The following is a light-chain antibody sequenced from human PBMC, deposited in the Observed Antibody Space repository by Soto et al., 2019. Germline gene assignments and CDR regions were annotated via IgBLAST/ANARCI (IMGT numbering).Light chain of an antibody. Sequence: EIVLTQSPGTLSLSPGERATLSCRASQSVSSSYLAWYQQKPGQAPRLLIYGASSRATGIPDRFSGSGSGTDFTLTISRLEPEYFAVYYCRQYGSPTWTFGQGTKVDIK. CDR2: GAS. J-gene: IGKJ1*01. CDR3: RQYGSPTWT. CDR1: QSVSSSY. V-gene: IGKV3-20*01.